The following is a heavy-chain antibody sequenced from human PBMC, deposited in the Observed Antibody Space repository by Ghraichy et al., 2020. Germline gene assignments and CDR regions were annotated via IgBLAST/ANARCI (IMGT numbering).Heavy chain of an antibody. CDR2: IYYSEST. J-gene: IGHJ4*02. Sequence: SQTLSLTCTVSGGSVTRGSYYWNWIRQPPGKGLEWIGYIYYSESTNYNPSLKGRVTISRDTSKNQFSLKLRSVTAADTAVYFCANSWDAFDYWGQGRQVTVSS. D-gene: IGHD2-15*01. CDR3: ANSWDAFDY. V-gene: IGHV4-61*01. CDR1: GGSVTRGSYY.